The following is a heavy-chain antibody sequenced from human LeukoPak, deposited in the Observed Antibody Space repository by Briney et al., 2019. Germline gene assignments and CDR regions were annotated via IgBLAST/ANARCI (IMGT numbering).Heavy chain of an antibody. Sequence: GGSLRLSCAASGFTFSSYGMHWVRQAPGKGLEWVAFIRYDGSNKYYADSVKGRFTISRDNSKNTLYLQMNSLRAEDTAVYYCARDQTQWLAFDYWGQGTLVTASS. CDR1: GFTFSSYG. CDR2: IRYDGSNK. J-gene: IGHJ4*02. D-gene: IGHD6-19*01. CDR3: ARDQTQWLAFDY. V-gene: IGHV3-30*02.